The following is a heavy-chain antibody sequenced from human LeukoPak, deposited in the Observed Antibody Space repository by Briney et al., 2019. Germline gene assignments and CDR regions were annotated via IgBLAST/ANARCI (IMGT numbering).Heavy chain of an antibody. Sequence: GSLRLSCAASRFTFRSYGMSWVRQAPGKGLEWVSAVSGSGDNTYYAGSVKGRFTISRDNSKNTLYLQMNSLRAEDTAVYYCAREGGHRSSWSFDYWGQGTLVSVSS. CDR2: VSGSGDNT. V-gene: IGHV3-23*01. D-gene: IGHD6-19*01. J-gene: IGHJ4*02. CDR3: AREGGHRSSWSFDY. CDR1: RFTFRSYG.